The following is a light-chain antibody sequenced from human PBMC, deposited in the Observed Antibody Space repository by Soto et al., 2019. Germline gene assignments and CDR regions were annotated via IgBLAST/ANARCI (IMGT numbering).Light chain of an antibody. CDR3: QQYYTASRA. J-gene: IGKJ1*01. CDR1: QSVLYSSNNKNY. CDR2: WAF. V-gene: IGKV4-1*01. Sequence: DIVMSQSPDSLAVSLGERATINCKSSQSVLYSSNNKNYLAWYQQKPGQPPKLLISWAFTRESGVPDRFSGSGSETDFTLSISSLQAEDVAVYYGQQYYTASRAFGQGTKVEIK.